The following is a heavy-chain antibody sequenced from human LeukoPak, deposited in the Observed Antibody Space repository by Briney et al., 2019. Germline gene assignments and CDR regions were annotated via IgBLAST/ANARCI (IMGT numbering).Heavy chain of an antibody. CDR2: ISSSSSYI. Sequence: PGGSLRLSCAASGFTFSSYWMNWVRQAPGKGLEWVSSISSSSSYIYYADSVKGRFTISRDNSKNTLYLQMNSLRAEDTAVYYCATLRPRVTTSYYYYYMDVWGKGTTVTVSS. D-gene: IGHD4-17*01. CDR1: GFTFSSYW. CDR3: ATLRPRVTTSYYYYYMDV. V-gene: IGHV3-21*01. J-gene: IGHJ6*03.